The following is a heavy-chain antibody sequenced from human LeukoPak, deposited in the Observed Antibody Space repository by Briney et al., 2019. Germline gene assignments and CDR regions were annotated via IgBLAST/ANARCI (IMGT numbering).Heavy chain of an antibody. D-gene: IGHD6-19*01. V-gene: IGHV3-33*01. CDR3: ARDKQWLVPWFDP. CDR1: GFTFSSYG. CDR2: IWYDGSNK. J-gene: IGHJ5*02. Sequence: GGSLTLSCAASGFTFSSYGMHWARQAPGKRLDWMAVIWYDGSNKYYAASVKGRFTISRDNSKNTLYLQMNSLRAEDTAVYYCARDKQWLVPWFDPWGQGTLVTVSS.